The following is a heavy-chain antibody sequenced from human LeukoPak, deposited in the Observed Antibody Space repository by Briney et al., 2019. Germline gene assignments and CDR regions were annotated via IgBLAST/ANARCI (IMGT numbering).Heavy chain of an antibody. V-gene: IGHV1-69*06. Sequence: SVKVTCKASGGTFSSYAISWVRQAPGQGLEWMGRIIPIFGTANYAQKFQGRVTITADKSTSTAYMELSSLRSEDTAVYYCAREDYYGSGTDWGQGTLVTVSS. CDR3: AREDYYGSGTD. J-gene: IGHJ4*02. CDR1: GGTFSSYA. D-gene: IGHD3-10*01. CDR2: IIPIFGTA.